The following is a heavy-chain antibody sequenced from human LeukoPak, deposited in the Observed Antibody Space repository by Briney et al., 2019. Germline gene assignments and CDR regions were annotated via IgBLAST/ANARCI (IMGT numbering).Heavy chain of an antibody. J-gene: IGHJ4*02. Sequence: GGSLRLSCAASGFTFDDYAMHWVRQAPGKGLEWVSGISWNSGSIGYADSVKGRFTISRDNAKNSLYLQMNSLRAEDTALYYCAKEGGSSGWYFGGKGFDYWGQGTLVTVSS. CDR1: GFTFDDYA. V-gene: IGHV3-9*01. D-gene: IGHD6-19*01. CDR2: ISWNSGSI. CDR3: AKEGGSSGWYFGGKGFDY.